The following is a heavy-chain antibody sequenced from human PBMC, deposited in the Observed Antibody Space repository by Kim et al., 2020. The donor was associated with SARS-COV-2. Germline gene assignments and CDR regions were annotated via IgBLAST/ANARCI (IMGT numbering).Heavy chain of an antibody. CDR1: GGSVSSGSYY. J-gene: IGHJ3*02. CDR2: IYYSGST. D-gene: IGHD3-22*01. Sequence: SETLSLTCTVSGGSVSSGSYYWSWIRQPPGKGLEWIGYIYYSGSTNYNPSLKSRVTISVDTSKNQFSLKLSSVTAADTAVYYCARESETYDSSGYRQGVAFDIWGQGTMVTVSS. V-gene: IGHV4-61*01. CDR3: ARESETYDSSGYRQGVAFDI.